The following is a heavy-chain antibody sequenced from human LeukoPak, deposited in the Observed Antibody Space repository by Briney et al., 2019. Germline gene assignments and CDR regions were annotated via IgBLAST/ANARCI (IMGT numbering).Heavy chain of an antibody. V-gene: IGHV3-23*01. D-gene: IGHD6-19*01. CDR3: AKDAPRSSGWFFLDY. CDR2: ISNRGDRS. Sequence: PGGSLRLSCAASGFIFTNFGMTWVRQAPGKGLEWVSGISNRGDRSYYADSVKGRFTISRDNSKNTLYLQMSSLRVEDTAVYYCAKDAPRSSGWFFLDYWGQGILVTVSS. CDR1: GFIFTNFG. J-gene: IGHJ4*02.